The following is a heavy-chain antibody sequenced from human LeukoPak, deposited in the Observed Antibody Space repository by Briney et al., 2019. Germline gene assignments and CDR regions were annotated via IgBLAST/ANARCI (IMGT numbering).Heavy chain of an antibody. CDR3: ARDDYGDYGLLDY. V-gene: IGHV3-30-3*01. Sequence: PGRSLRLSCAASGFTFSNYAMHWVRQAPGKGLEWLAVISYDGSNKYYADSVKGRFTISRDNSKNTLYLQMNSLRAEDTAVYYCARDDYGDYGLLDYWGQGTRVTVSS. J-gene: IGHJ4*02. CDR2: ISYDGSNK. D-gene: IGHD4-17*01. CDR1: GFTFSNYA.